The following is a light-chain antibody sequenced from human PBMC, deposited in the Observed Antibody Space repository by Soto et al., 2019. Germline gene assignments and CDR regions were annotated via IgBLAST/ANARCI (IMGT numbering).Light chain of an antibody. J-gene: IGKJ5*01. CDR3: QQYGSSPPT. Sequence: EIAMTQSPATLSVAPGERATLSCRASQSVSSNLAWYQQKPGQAPRLLIYGASSRATGIPDRFSGSGSGTDFTLTISRLEPEDFAVYYCQQYGSSPPTFGQGTRLEIK. CDR1: QSVSSN. CDR2: GAS. V-gene: IGKV3-20*01.